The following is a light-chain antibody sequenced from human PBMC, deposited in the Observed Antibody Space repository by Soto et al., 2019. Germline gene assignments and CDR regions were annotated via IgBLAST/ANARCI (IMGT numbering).Light chain of an antibody. Sequence: EIVVTQSPGTLSLSPGERATLSCRASQSVSSSYLAWYQQKPGQAPRLLIYGASSRATGIPDRFSGSGSGIDFTRTISRLEPEDFAVYYCEQYCSSPYTFGQGTKLEIK. CDR1: QSVSSSY. J-gene: IGKJ2*01. CDR3: EQYCSSPYT. V-gene: IGKV3-20*01. CDR2: GAS.